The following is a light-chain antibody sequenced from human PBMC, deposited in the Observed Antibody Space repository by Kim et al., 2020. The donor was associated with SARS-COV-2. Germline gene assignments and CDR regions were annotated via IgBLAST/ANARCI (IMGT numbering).Light chain of an antibody. J-gene: IGLJ2*01. CDR2: STN. V-gene: IGLV7-43*01. CDR3: LLHYEDPLHWI. CDR1: TEAVTSGYS. Sequence: QAVVTQEPSLTVSPGGTVTLTCASSTEAVTSGYSPNWFQQKPGQAPRALIYSTNNRHSWTPSRFSGSLLGGKAALTLSDVQPEDETEYYCLLHYEDPLHWIFGGGTQLTVL.